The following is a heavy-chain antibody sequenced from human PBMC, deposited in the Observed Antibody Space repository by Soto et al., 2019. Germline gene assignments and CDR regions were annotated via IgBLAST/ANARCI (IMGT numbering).Heavy chain of an antibody. D-gene: IGHD2-21*02. V-gene: IGHV1-69*02. CDR2: IIPLLGVP. J-gene: IGHJ6*02. CDR3: ARGSPYCGPDCSKTHYYSGMDV. CDR1: GGTFSTYT. Sequence: QVQLVQSGAEVKKPGSSVKVSCKTSGGTFSTYTIIWVRHAPGQGLEWMGRIIPLLGVPNNAQKFQGRVTITEEQSTSTAYMELRSLSSEDTAVYYCARGSPYCGPDCSKTHYYSGMDVWGQGTTVTVSS.